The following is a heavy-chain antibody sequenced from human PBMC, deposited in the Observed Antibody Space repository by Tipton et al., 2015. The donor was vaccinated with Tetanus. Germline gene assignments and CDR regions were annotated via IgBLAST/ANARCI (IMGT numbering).Heavy chain of an antibody. Sequence: AVSGSTFDEHAMHWVRQAPGKGLEWVSGILWNSARIDYADSVRGRFTISIGNARNSLYLEMNSLRAEDTALYYCTKDLSPGGADRWGQGTLVIVSS. V-gene: IGHV3-9*01. J-gene: IGHJ5*02. CDR1: GSTFDEHA. CDR2: ILWNSARI. D-gene: IGHD4-23*01. CDR3: TKDLSPGGADR.